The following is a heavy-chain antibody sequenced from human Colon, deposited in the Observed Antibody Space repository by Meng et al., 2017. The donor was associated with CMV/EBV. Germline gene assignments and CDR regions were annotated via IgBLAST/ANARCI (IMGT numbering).Heavy chain of an antibody. Sequence: ASVKVSCKASGYSFNTYDITWVRQAPGQGLEWMGWMNPNSGNVGYARKFQGRVTMTRDTSINTSYMELTSLNSEDTAVYFCARSHAGEVIDSSGPYYNRPIDSWGQGTLVTVSS. D-gene: IGHD3-22*01. CDR1: GYSFNTYD. V-gene: IGHV1-8*01. J-gene: IGHJ1*01. CDR2: MNPNSGNV. CDR3: ARSHAGEVIDSSGPYYNRPIDS.